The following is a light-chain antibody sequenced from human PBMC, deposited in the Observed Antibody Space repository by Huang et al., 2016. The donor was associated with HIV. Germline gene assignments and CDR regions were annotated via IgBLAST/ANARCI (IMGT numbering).Light chain of an antibody. J-gene: IGKJ1*01. CDR3: MQGTHWPRT. Sequence: DVVMTQSPLSLPVTLGQPASISCRSSQSLVHSDGNTYLNWFHQRPGQSPRRLIYKVSNRDSGVPDRFSVSGSGTDFTLKISSVEAEDVGVYYCMQGTHWPRTFGQGTKVEIK. CDR2: KVS. V-gene: IGKV2-30*02. CDR1: QSLVHSDGNTY.